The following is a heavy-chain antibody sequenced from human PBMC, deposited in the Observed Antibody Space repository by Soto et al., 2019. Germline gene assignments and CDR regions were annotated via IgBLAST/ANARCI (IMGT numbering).Heavy chain of an antibody. CDR1: GFSFTSSA. V-gene: IGHV1-58*01. J-gene: IGHJ6*02. CDR3: AKEGQYYDILTGYRSYYGMDV. D-gene: IGHD3-9*01. Sequence: SVKVSCKASGFSFTSSAVQWVRQARGQRLEWIGWIVGGSGNTDYAQKFQERVTITRDMSTNTAYMEMSSLRAEDTAVYYCAKEGQYYDILTGYRSYYGMDVWGQGTTVTVSS. CDR2: IVGGSGNT.